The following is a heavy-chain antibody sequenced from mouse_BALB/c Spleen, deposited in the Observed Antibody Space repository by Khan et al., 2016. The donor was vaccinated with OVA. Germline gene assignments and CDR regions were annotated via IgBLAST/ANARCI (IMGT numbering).Heavy chain of an antibody. D-gene: IGHD2-1*01. V-gene: IGHV1-9*01. Sequence: QVQLQQSGAELMKPGASVKISCKATGYTFSSYWIEWVKQRPGHGLEWIGEILPGSGSTNYNEKFKGKATFTADTSSNTAYLQLNSLTSEDSAVYYCTRIGNYRDYFDYWGQGTTLTVSS. CDR1: GYTFSSYW. CDR3: TRIGNYRDYFDY. CDR2: ILPGSGST. J-gene: IGHJ2*01.